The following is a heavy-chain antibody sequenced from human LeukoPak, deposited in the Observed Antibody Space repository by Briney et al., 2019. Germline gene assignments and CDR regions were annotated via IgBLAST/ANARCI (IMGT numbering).Heavy chain of an antibody. V-gene: IGHV4-4*07. CDR2: VYYSGSS. J-gene: IGHJ6*03. CDR3: AREWGAYYDFWSGYYYYMDV. D-gene: IGHD3-3*01. Sequence: SETLSLTCTVSGGSISSYYWSWIRQPAGKGLEWIGSVYYSGSSYYNPSLKSRVTISVDMSKNQFSLRLNSVTAADTAVYYCAREWGAYYDFWSGYYYYMDVWGKGTTVTVSS. CDR1: GGSISSYY.